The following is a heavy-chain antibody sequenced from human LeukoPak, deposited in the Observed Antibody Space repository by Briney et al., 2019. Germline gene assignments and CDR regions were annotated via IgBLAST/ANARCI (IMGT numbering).Heavy chain of an antibody. CDR2: ISSSSTFI. CDR1: GFNFSSYR. J-gene: IGHJ5*02. CDR3: ARDLSLHFPT. V-gene: IGHV3-21*01. Sequence: GGSLRLSCAASGFNFSSYRMNWVRQAPGKGLEWVSSISSSSTFIYYADSLKGRLTISRDNTKNSLYLQMNSLRAEDTAVYYCARDLSLHFPTWAQGALVTVSS. D-gene: IGHD5/OR15-5a*01.